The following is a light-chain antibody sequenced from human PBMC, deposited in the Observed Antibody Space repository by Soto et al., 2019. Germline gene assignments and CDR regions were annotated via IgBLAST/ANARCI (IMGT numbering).Light chain of an antibody. CDR1: QSVGIY. CDR2: GAS. CDR3: QHYGGPPPWT. V-gene: IGKV3-20*01. J-gene: IGKJ1*01. Sequence: ENVLTQSPGTLSLSPGERATLSCRASQSVGIYLGWYQKKPGQAPRLLIYGASNRATGIPDRFSGSGSGTDFTLTISRLEPEDFAVYYCQHYGGPPPWTFGQGTKVEIK.